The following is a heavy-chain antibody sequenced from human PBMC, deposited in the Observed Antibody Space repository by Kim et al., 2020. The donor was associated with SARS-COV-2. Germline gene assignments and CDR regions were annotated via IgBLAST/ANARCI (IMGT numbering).Heavy chain of an antibody. CDR2: IYYSGST. Sequence: SETLSLTCTVSGGSISSYYWSWIRQPPGKGLEWIGYIYYSGSTNYNPSLKSRVTISVDTSKNQFSLKLSSVTAADTAVYYCARGGYDSSGYYYPNAFDIWGQGTMVTVSS. CDR1: GGSISSYY. V-gene: IGHV4-59*13. D-gene: IGHD3-22*01. J-gene: IGHJ3*02. CDR3: ARGGYDSSGYYYPNAFDI.